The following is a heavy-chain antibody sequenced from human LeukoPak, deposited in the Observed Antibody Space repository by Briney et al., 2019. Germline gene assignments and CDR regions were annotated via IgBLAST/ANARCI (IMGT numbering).Heavy chain of an antibody. V-gene: IGHV3-7*02. CDR2: INEDGSAK. CDR1: GLTFSEYW. CDR3: ATGPHSGLDY. D-gene: IGHD6-25*01. J-gene: IGHJ4*02. Sequence: PGGSLRLSCAVSGLTFSEYWMCWVRQAPGQGLEWVAYINEDGSAKFYVDSVKGRFTISRDNAKNLVYLQMNSLRAEDTALYYCATGPHSGLDYWGQGTLVTVSS.